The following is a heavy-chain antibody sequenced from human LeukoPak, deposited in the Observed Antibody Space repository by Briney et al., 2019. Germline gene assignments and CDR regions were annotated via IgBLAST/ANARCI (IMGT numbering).Heavy chain of an antibody. CDR2: IRSSSRTI. V-gene: IGHV3-48*04. D-gene: IGHD3-10*01. CDR1: GFTFSSYS. J-gene: IGHJ6*03. CDR3: ARVITMVRGGISVYYYYYMDV. Sequence: GGSLRLSCAASGFTFSSYSMNWVRQAPGKGLEWVSYIRSSSRTIYYADSVKGRFTISRDSAKNSLYLQMNSLRAEDTALYHCARVITMVRGGISVYYYYYMDVWGKGTTVTISS.